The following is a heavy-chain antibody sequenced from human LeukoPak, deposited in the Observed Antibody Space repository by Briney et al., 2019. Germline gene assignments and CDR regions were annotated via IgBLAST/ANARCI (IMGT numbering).Heavy chain of an antibody. CDR3: ARPQSPTVTTLGSDEGIHYFHGMDV. Sequence: GRSLRLSCAASGFTFKNYAMHWVRQAPGKGLEWMAVISYDGREKFYADSVKGRFTISRDNSKNTLYLQMNRLTPEDTAVYYCARPQSPTVTTLGSDEGIHYFHGMDVWGQGTTVTVS. CDR1: GFTFKNYA. CDR2: ISYDGREK. J-gene: IGHJ6*02. D-gene: IGHD4-17*01. V-gene: IGHV3-30*14.